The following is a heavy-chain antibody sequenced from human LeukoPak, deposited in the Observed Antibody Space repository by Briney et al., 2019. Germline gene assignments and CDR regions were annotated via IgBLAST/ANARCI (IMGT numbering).Heavy chain of an antibody. D-gene: IGHD5-12*01. V-gene: IGHV1-2*02. CDR3: ARESVDIVATSFDY. J-gene: IGHJ4*02. CDR2: INPNSGGT. Sequence: ASVKVSCKASGYTFTGYYMHWVRQAPGQGLEWMGWINPNSGGTNYAQKFQGRVTMTRDTSISTAYIELSRLRSDDTAVYYCARESVDIVATSFDYWGQGTLVTVSS. CDR1: GYTFTGYY.